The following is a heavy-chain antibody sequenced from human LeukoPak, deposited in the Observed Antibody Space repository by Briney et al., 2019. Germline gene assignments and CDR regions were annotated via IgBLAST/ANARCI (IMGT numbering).Heavy chain of an antibody. D-gene: IGHD2-2*01. CDR2: ISDYSGNT. V-gene: IGHV1-18*01. CDR1: GYTFTSYG. Sequence: ASVKVSCKASGYTFTSYGISWVRQAPGQGLEWMGWISDYSGNTNYVQKFQGRVTMATDTSTSTVYMELRSLRSDDTAVYYCARDIATVVHQEWGQGTLVTVSS. CDR3: ARDIATVVHQE. J-gene: IGHJ4*02.